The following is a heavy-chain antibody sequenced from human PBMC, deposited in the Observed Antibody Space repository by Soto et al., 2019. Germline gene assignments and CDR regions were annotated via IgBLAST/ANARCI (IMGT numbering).Heavy chain of an antibody. Sequence: PGGSLRLSCAASGFTFSSYGMHWGRQAPGKGLEWVAVIWYDGSTTYYADSVKGRFTISRDNSKNTLYLQMNSLRAEDTAVYYCARGFRGYCSSTSCYLPSDYWGQGTLVTVSS. J-gene: IGHJ4*02. D-gene: IGHD2-2*03. CDR1: GFTFSSYG. CDR2: IWYDGSTT. CDR3: ARGFRGYCSSTSCYLPSDY. V-gene: IGHV3-33*01.